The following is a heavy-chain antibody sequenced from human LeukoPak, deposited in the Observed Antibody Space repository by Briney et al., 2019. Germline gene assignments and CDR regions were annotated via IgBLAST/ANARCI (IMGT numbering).Heavy chain of an antibody. Sequence: GGSLRLSCAASGFTFSSYWMSWVRQAPGKGLEWVANIKKDGSEKYYVDSVKGRFTISRDNAKNSLYLQMNSLRAEDTAVYYCARDYQLLLWTPHYYFDYWGQGTLVTVSP. CDR3: ARDYQLLLWTPHYYFDY. D-gene: IGHD2-2*01. V-gene: IGHV3-7*01. CDR2: IKKDGSEK. CDR1: GFTFSSYW. J-gene: IGHJ4*02.